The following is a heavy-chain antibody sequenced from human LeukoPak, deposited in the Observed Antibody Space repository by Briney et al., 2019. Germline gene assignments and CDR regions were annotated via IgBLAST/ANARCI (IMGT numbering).Heavy chain of an antibody. J-gene: IGHJ4*02. Sequence: PGGSLRLSCGASGFTFSNYAMSWVRQAPGKGLEWVANVKEDGSEENYVDSVKGRFTISRDNAVKSLYLQMNSLRAEDTAVYFCARLLHYERSVYRPVDCWGQGTLAAVSS. CDR3: ARLLHYERSVYRPVDC. CDR1: GFTFSNYA. V-gene: IGHV3-7*01. D-gene: IGHD5/OR15-5a*01. CDR2: VKEDGSEE.